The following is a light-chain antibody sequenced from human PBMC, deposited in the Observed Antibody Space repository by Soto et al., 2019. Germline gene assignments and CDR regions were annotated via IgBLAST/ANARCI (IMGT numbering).Light chain of an antibody. CDR1: QSLNIY. CDR2: DAS. CDR3: QQRDSWPLT. J-gene: IGKJ4*01. V-gene: IGKV3-11*01. Sequence: EIVLTQSPGTLSLSPGERATLSCRAGQSLNIYLAWYHQKPGQAPSILIYDASSRATGIPARFSGSGSGTDFTLTISRLEPEDFAVYYCQQRDSWPLTFGGGTKVEIK.